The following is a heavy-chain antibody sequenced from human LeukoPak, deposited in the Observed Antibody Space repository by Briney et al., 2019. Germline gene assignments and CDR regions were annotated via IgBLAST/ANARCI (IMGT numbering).Heavy chain of an antibody. Sequence: SETLSLTCTVSGGSLSSYYWSWIRQPPWKGLEWIGYIYYSGSTNYNPSRKSRVTISVDTSKNQFSLKLSSVTAADTAVYYCARHKWELLGWYFDLGGRGTLVTVSS. D-gene: IGHD1-26*01. CDR2: IYYSGST. CDR3: ARHKWELLGWYFDL. J-gene: IGHJ2*01. V-gene: IGHV4-59*08. CDR1: GGSLSSYY.